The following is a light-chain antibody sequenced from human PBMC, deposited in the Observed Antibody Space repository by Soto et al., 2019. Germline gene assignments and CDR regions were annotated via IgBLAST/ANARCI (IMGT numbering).Light chain of an antibody. Sequence: QSALTQPASVSGSPGQSITISCTGTSSVVGGYNYVSWYQHHPGKAPKLMIFDVSNRPSGVSNRFSGSKSGNTASLTISGLQAEDEADYYCSSYTASSTYVFGTGTKLTVL. J-gene: IGLJ1*01. CDR1: SSVVGGYNY. V-gene: IGLV2-14*03. CDR3: SSYTASSTYV. CDR2: DVS.